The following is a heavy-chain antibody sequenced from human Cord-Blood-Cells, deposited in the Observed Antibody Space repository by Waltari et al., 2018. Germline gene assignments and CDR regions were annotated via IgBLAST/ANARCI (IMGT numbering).Heavy chain of an antibody. D-gene: IGHD2-2*01. V-gene: IGHV1-8*03. CDR2: MNPNSVNT. J-gene: IGHJ2*01. CDR1: GYTFTSYD. CDR3: ARSEGCSSTSCYWYFDL. Sequence: QVQLVQSGAEVKKPGASVKVSCKASGYTFTSYDINWVRQATGQGLEWMGWMNPNSVNTGYAQKFQGRVTITRNTSISTAYMELSSLRSEDTAVYYCARSEGCSSTSCYWYFDLWGRGTLVTVSS.